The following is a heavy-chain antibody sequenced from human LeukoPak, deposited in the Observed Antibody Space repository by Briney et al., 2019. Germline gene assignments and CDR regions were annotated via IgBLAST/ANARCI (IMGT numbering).Heavy chain of an antibody. CDR2: IYHNGIT. CDR1: GGSISSGGYS. V-gene: IGHV4-30-2*01. CDR3: ARGRRAITMVRGVTNWFDP. D-gene: IGHD3-10*01. J-gene: IGHJ5*02. Sequence: PSETPSLTCAVSGGSISSGGYSWSWIRQPPGKGLEWVGYIYHNGITHYNSSLKSRVTISVDTSKNQFSLKLSSVTAADTAVYYCARGRRAITMVRGVTNWFDPWGQGTLVTVSS.